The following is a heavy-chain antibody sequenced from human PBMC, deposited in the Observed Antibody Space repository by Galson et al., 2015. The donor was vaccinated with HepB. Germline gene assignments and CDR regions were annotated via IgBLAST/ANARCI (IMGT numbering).Heavy chain of an antibody. CDR1: GDSVSSNSAA. CDR2: TYYRSKWYN. D-gene: IGHD6-19*01. Sequence: CAISGDSVSSNSAAWNWIRQSPSRGLEWLGRTYYRSKWYNDYAVSVKSRITINPDTSKNQFSLQLNSVTPEDTAVYYCARVPLFSSGWYFGFDYWGQGTLVTVSS. CDR3: ARVPLFSSGWYFGFDY. J-gene: IGHJ4*02. V-gene: IGHV6-1*01.